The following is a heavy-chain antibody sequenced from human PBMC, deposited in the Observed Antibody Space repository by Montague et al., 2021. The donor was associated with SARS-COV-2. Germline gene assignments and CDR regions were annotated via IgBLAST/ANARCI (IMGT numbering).Heavy chain of an antibody. D-gene: IGHD3-22*01. V-gene: IGHV4-34*01. Sequence: SETLSLTCAVYGGSFSDYFWTWIRQPPGKGLEWIGEINHRGTYNYNPSLKSRVSISVDTSKNQFSLYLGSVTAADTAVYYCSRGRPHFNMIVVVMTGGEYYFDYWGQGTLVTVSS. CDR3: SRGRPHFNMIVVVMTGGEYYFDY. J-gene: IGHJ4*02. CDR2: INHRGTY. CDR1: GGSFSDYF.